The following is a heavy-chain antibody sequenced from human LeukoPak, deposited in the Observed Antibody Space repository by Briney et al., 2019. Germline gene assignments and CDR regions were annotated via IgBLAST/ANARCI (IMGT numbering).Heavy chain of an antibody. CDR1: GFTFSSYW. J-gene: IGHJ6*03. CDR2: INSDGSTT. D-gene: IGHD3-10*01. Sequence: PGGSLRLSCAASGFTFSSYWMHWVRQAPGGGLVWVSRINSDGSTTTYADSVKGRFTISRDNAKNTLYLQMNSLRAEDTALYYCARDLRRASHMDVWGKGTTVTVSS. V-gene: IGHV3-74*01. CDR3: ARDLRRASHMDV.